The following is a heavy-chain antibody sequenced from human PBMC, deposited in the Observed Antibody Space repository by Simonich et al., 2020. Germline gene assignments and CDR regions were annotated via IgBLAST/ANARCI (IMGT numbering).Heavy chain of an antibody. CDR3: YSYNWNHFDY. D-gene: IGHD1-20*01. CDR2: NNPNSGGT. J-gene: IGHJ4*02. CDR1: GYTFTGYY. Sequence: QVQLVQSGAEVKKPGASVKVSCKASGYTFTGYYMHWVRQAPGQGLEWRGWNNPNSGGTNYAKKFQGRGTMTRDTSISTAYMELSRLRSDDTAVYYCYSYNWNHFDYWGQGTLVTVSS. V-gene: IGHV1-2*02.